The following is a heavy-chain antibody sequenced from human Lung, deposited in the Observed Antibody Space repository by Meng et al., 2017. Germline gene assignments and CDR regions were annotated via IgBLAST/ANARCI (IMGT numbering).Heavy chain of an antibody. J-gene: IGHJ4*02. CDR2: IIPIFGTA. Sequence: QGPPVPSGAEVKKLWSSVKDSFKASGGTFSSYAISWVRQAPGQGLEWMGGIIPIFGTANYAQKFQGRVTITADESTSTAYMELSSLRSEDTAVYYCARAEDYYDSSGYYYGLDYWGQGTLVTVSS. CDR3: ARAEDYYDSSGYYYGLDY. D-gene: IGHD3-22*01. V-gene: IGHV1-69*01. CDR1: GGTFSSYA.